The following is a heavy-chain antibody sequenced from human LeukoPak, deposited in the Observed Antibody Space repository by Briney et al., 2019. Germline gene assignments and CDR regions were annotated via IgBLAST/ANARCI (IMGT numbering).Heavy chain of an antibody. CDR2: IGGDFATI. V-gene: IGHV3-48*03. D-gene: IGHD3-10*02. CDR1: GFAFSSYG. CDR3: AELGITMIGGV. J-gene: IGHJ6*04. Sequence: GGSLRLSCVASGFAFSSYGMNWVRQAPGKGLEWVSYIGGDFATIYADSVKGRFTISRDNAKNSLYLQMNSLRAEDTAVYYCAELGITMIGGVWGKGTTVTISS.